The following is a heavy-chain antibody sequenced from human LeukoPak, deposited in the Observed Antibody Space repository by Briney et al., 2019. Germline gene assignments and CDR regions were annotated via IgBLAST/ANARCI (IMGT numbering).Heavy chain of an antibody. CDR2: ISGTGGST. Sequence: GGSLRLSCAASGFTFSSYAMSWVRQVPGKGLEWVSGISGTGGSTYYADSVKGRFTISRDNSKNTLSLQMNSLRAEDTAVYYCAKDPGTYCGGDCYVDYWGQGTLVTVSS. CDR3: AKDPGTYCGGDCYVDY. CDR1: GFTFSSYA. V-gene: IGHV3-23*01. J-gene: IGHJ4*02. D-gene: IGHD2-21*02.